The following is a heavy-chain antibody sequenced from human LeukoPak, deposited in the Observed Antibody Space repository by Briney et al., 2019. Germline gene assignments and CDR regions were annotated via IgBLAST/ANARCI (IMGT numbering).Heavy chain of an antibody. D-gene: IGHD6-19*01. CDR3: ARDIVVAGRDWFDP. CDR2: IYTSGST. Sequence: SQTLSLTCTVSGGSISSGSYYWSWIRQPAGKGLEWIGRIYTSGSTNYNPSLKGRVTISVDTSKNQFSLKLSSVTAADTAVYYCARDIVVAGRDWFDPWGQGTLVTVSS. J-gene: IGHJ5*02. V-gene: IGHV4-61*02. CDR1: GGSISSGSYY.